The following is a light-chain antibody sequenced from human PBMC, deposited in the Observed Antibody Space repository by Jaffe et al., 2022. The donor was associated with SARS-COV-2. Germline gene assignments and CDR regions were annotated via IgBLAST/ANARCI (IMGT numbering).Light chain of an antibody. J-gene: IGKJ4*01. CDR1: QSVAGF. CDR3: QQRRNWPLT. CDR2: DAS. V-gene: IGKV3-11*01. Sequence: EIVLTQSPATLSLSPGERATLSCRASQSVAGFLAWYQRKPGQPPRLLIYDASNRATGIPTRFSASGSGTDFTLTITSLEPEDFAVYYCQQRRNWPLTFGGGTKVEIK.